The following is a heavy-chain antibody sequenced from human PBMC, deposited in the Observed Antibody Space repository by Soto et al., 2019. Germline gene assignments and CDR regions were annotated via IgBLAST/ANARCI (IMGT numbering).Heavy chain of an antibody. CDR1: GFTFSSYS. CDR3: ARVPDCSSTSCPRWGAFDI. Sequence: PGGSLRLSCAASGFTFSSYSMNWVRQAPGKGLEWVSSISSSSSYIYYADSVKGRFTISRDNAKNSLYLQMNSLRAEDTAVYYCARVPDCSSTSCPRWGAFDIWGQGTMVTVSS. V-gene: IGHV3-21*01. J-gene: IGHJ3*02. CDR2: ISSSSSYI. D-gene: IGHD2-2*01.